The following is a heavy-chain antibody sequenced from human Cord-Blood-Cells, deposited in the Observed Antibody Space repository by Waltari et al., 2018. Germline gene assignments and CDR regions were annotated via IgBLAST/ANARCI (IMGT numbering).Heavy chain of an antibody. J-gene: IGHJ4*02. V-gene: IGHV3-7*01. Sequence: VQLAPGKGLEWVANIKQDGSVKYYVDSVKGRFTISRDNAKNSLYLQMNSLRAEDTAVYYCARDLSGTHDYWGQGTLVTVSS. CDR3: ARDLSGTHDY. CDR2: IKQDGSVK. D-gene: IGHD3-10*01.